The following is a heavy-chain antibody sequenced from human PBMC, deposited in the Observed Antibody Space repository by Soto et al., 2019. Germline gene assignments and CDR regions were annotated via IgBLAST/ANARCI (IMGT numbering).Heavy chain of an antibody. V-gene: IGHV4-30-4*01. J-gene: IGHJ4*02. CDR1: GYSMGNSYYY. CDR3: ARLAGY. Sequence: QVQLQESGPGLVKPSQTLSLTCTVSGYSMGNSYYYWRWVRQPPGKGLEWIGYIYSSGSAYFRPSLQGRVSITIDTSKNQFFLNMTSVTAADTAVYYCARLAGYWGQGILVTVSS. CDR2: IYSSGSA.